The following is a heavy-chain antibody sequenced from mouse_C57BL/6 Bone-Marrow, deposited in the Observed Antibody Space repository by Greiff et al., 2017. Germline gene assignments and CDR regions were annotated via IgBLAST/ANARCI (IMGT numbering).Heavy chain of an antibody. CDR1: GYTFTDYN. D-gene: IGHD2-1*01. CDR2: INPNNGGT. CDR3: ARPLFYYGNYGAMDY. V-gene: IGHV1-22*01. Sequence: VQLQPSGPELVKPGASVKMSCKASGYTFTDYNMHWVKQSHGTSLEWIGYINPNNGGTSYNQKFKGKATLTVNKSSITAYMELRSLTSDDSAVYYCARPLFYYGNYGAMDYWGQGTSVTGSS. J-gene: IGHJ4*01.